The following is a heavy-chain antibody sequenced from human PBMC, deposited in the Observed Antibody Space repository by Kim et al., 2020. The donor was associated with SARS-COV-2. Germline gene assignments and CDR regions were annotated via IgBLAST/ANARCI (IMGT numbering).Heavy chain of an antibody. V-gene: IGHV3-7*01. CDR2: MNQDGSQK. J-gene: IGHJ4*02. CDR3: ARDKLVGDSYLDS. Sequence: GGSLRLSCVASGFTFSSYWMSWVRQAPGKGLEWVAHMNQDGSQKNYMGSVGGRFTISRDNAKNSLYLQMSSLRAEDTAVYYCARDKLVGDSYLDSWGQGTLVTVSS. CDR1: GFTFSSYW. D-gene: IGHD1-26*01.